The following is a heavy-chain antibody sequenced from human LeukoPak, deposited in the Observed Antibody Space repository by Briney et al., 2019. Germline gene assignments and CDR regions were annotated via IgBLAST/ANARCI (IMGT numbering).Heavy chain of an antibody. J-gene: IGHJ4*02. CDR1: GFTFSSYA. V-gene: IGHV3-23*01. CDR3: AKAVSGWYREFDY. D-gene: IGHD6-19*01. Sequence: PGGSLRLSCAASGFTFSSYAMSWVRQAPGKGLEWVSAVSGSGGSTYYADSVKGRFTISRDNSKNTLYLQMNSLRAEDTAVYYCAKAVSGWYREFDYWGQGTLVTVSS. CDR2: VSGSGGST.